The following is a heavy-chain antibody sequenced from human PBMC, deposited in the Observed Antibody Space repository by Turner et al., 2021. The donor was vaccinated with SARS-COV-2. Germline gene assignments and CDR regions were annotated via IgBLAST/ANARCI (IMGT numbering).Heavy chain of an antibody. CDR3: AVVGGTTYYFDY. V-gene: IGHV1-24*01. CDR2: FDPEDGET. D-gene: IGHD1-26*01. CDR1: GYTLTELS. J-gene: IGHJ4*02. Sequence: QVQLVQSGAEVKKPGASVKVSCKVSGYTLTELSMHWVRQAPGKGLEWMGGFDPEDGETIYAQKFQGRVTMTRDTSTSTVYMELSSLRSEDTAVYYCAVVGGTTYYFDYWGQGTLVTVSS.